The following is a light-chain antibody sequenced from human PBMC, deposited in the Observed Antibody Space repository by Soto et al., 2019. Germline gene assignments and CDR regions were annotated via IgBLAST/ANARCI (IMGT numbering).Light chain of an antibody. J-gene: IGKJ4*01. CDR3: QQRADWPLS. CDR2: DVY. Sequence: EILLTQSPAALSLSPGERATLSCRASQSVGNSLAWYQQKPGQAPRLLIYDVYSKPLGIPARFTGSGSGTDVTLTISGLQPEDFAIYYCQQRADWPLSFGGGTKVEVK. CDR1: QSVGNS. V-gene: IGKV3-11*01.